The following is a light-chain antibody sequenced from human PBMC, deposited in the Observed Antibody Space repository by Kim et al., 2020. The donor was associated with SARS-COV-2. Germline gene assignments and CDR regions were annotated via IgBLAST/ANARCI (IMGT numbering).Light chain of an antibody. CDR1: SSNIGSNT. J-gene: IGLJ1*01. CDR3: AAWDDSLNGHV. V-gene: IGLV1-44*01. CDR2: NNN. Sequence: QSVLTQPPSASGTPGQRVTVSCSGSSSNIGSNTVNWYRQLPGTAPKLLIYNNNKRPSGVPDRISGSKSGTSASLAISGLQSEDDADYYCAAWDDSLNGHVFGTGTKVTVL.